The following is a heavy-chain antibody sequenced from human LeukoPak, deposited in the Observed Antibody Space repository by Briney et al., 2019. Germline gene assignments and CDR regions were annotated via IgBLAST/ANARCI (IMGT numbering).Heavy chain of an antibody. CDR1: GYTFTSYE. D-gene: IGHD6-13*01. V-gene: IGHV1-8*01. CDR3: ARGLAAADYYYYYYMDV. J-gene: IGHJ6*03. Sequence: ASVKVPCKASGYTFTSYEINWVRQATGQGLEWMGWMNPNSGNTGYAQKFQGRVTMTRNTSISTAYMELSSLRSEDTAVYYCARGLAAADYYYYYYMDVWGKGTTVTISS. CDR2: MNPNSGNT.